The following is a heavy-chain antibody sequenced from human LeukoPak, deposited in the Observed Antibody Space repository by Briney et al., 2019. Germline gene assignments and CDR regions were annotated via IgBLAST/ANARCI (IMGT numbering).Heavy chain of an antibody. V-gene: IGHV3-23*01. CDR2: ITGGHYAT. CDR3: TKHPNGDYIGAFDP. Sequence: GRSLRLSCAASGFSFRSFAMTGVRQAPGKGLEWVSSITGGHYATYNTDSVKGRFTISRDNAKNTLYQQRNSLRADDTAIYCCTKHPNGDYIGAFDPWGQGTLVTVSS. D-gene: IGHD4-17*01. CDR1: GFSFRSFA. J-gene: IGHJ5*02.